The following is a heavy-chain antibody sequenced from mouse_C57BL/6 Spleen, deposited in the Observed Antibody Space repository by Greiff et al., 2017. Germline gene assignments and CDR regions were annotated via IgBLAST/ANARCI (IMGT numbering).Heavy chain of an antibody. CDR2: IYPGDGDT. D-gene: IGHD2-4*01. Sequence: QVQLQQSGPELVKPGASVKISCKASGYAFSSSWMNWVKQRPGKGLEWIGRIYPGDGDTNYNGKFKGKATLTADKSSSTAYMQLSSLTSEDSAVYFCARCDYDGWFAYWGQGTLVTVSA. CDR3: ARCDYDGWFAY. J-gene: IGHJ3*01. CDR1: GYAFSSSW. V-gene: IGHV1-82*01.